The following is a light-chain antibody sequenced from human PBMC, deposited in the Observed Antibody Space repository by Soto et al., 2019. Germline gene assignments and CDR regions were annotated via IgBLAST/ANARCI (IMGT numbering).Light chain of an antibody. CDR2: GNS. V-gene: IGLV1-40*01. Sequence: QLVLTQPPSVSGAPGQRVTISCTGSSSNVGAVYDVHWYQQLPGTAPKLLIYGNSNRPSGVPDRFSGSKSGTSASLAITGLQAEDEADYYCQSYDSSLSGCVFGGGTKLTVL. CDR3: QSYDSSLSGCV. J-gene: IGLJ3*02. CDR1: SSNVGAVYD.